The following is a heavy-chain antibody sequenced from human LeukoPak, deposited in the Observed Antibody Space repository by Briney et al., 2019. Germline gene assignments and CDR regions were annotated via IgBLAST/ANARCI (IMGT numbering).Heavy chain of an antibody. CDR1: GYAFTSYG. D-gene: IGHD3-22*01. CDR2: ISAYNGNT. Sequence: ASVKVSCKASGYAFTSYGISWVRQAPGQGLEWMGWISAYNGNTNYAQKLQGRVTMTTDTSTCTDYMELRSLRSDATAWSSCERQRDSSARRYYYSYGMDASGPGDTGTVSS. V-gene: IGHV1-18*01. CDR3: ERQRDSSARRYYYSYGMDA. J-gene: IGHJ6*01.